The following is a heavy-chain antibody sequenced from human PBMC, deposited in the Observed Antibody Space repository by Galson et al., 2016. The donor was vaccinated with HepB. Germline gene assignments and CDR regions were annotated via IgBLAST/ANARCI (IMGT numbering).Heavy chain of an antibody. J-gene: IGHJ4*02. Sequence: LRLSCAASGFTFNSYWMHWVRQAPGKGLVWVSRINTDGSRTSYGDSVKGRFTISRDNAKNTLYLQMNRLRPEDTAEYYCARDHYYYDVNGYYGLGYWGQGTLVTVSS. CDR3: ARDHYYYDVNGYYGLGY. D-gene: IGHD3-22*01. CDR2: INTDGSRT. V-gene: IGHV3-74*01. CDR1: GFTFNSYW.